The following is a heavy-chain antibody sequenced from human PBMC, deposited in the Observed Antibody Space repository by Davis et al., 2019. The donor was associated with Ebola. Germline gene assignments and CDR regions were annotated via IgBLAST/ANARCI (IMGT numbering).Heavy chain of an antibody. D-gene: IGHD6-19*01. CDR3: TRPYSSGWSDY. CDR1: GLTCGDYA. Sequence: GGSLRLSCTASGLTCGDYAMSWFREAPGKGLEWVGFIRSKAYGGTTEYAASVKGRFTISRDDSKSIAYLQMNSLKTEDTAVYYCTRPYSSGWSDYWGQGTLVTVSS. CDR2: IRSKAYGGTT. V-gene: IGHV3-49*03. J-gene: IGHJ4*02.